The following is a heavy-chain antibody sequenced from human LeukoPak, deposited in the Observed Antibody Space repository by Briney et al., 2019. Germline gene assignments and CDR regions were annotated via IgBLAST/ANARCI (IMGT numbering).Heavy chain of an antibody. CDR1: GGTFSSYA. CDR2: IIPIFGTA. CDR3: ARDSPAYYDSSGY. V-gene: IGHV1-69*01. Sequence: GSSVKVSCKASGGTFSSYAISWVRQAPGQGLEWMGGIIPIFGTANYAQKFQGRVTITADESTSTAYMELSSLRSEDTAVYHCARDSPAYYDSSGYWGQGTLVTVSS. D-gene: IGHD3-22*01. J-gene: IGHJ4*02.